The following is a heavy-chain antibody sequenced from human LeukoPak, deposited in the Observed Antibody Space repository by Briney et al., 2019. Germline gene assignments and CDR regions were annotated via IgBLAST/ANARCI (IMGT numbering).Heavy chain of an antibody. Sequence: SETLSLTCTVSGGSISSSSYYWGWIRQPPGKGLEWIGSIYYSGSTYYNPSLKSRVTISVDTSKNQFSLKLSSVTAADTAVYYCARITMIVVARDYWGQGTLVTVSS. J-gene: IGHJ4*02. CDR2: IYYSGST. V-gene: IGHV4-39*01. D-gene: IGHD3-22*01. CDR1: GGSISSSSYY. CDR3: ARITMIVVARDY.